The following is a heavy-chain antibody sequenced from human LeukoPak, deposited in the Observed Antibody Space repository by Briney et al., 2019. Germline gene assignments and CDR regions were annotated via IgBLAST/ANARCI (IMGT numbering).Heavy chain of an antibody. J-gene: IGHJ4*02. CDR3: ARVGPAYCGGDCYPPFDY. V-gene: IGHV1-18*01. Sequence: APVKVSCKASGYTFTSYGISWVRQAPGQGLEWMGWISAYNGNTNYAQKLQGRVTMTTDTSTSTAYMELRSLRSDDTAVYNCARVGPAYCGGDCYPPFDYWGQGTLVTVSS. CDR2: ISAYNGNT. CDR1: GYTFTSYG. D-gene: IGHD2-21*02.